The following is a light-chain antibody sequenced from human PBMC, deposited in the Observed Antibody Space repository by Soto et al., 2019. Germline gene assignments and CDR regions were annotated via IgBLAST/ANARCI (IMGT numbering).Light chain of an antibody. J-gene: IGLJ3*02. CDR1: SSDVGSYNL. CDR2: EGS. Sequence: QPASVSGSPGQSITISCTGTSSDVGSYNLVSWYQQHPGKAPKLMIYEGSKRPSGVSNRFSGSKSGNTASLTISGLQAEDEADYYCCSYAGSSTPWVFGGGTKVTVL. CDR3: CSYAGSSTPWV. V-gene: IGLV2-23*01.